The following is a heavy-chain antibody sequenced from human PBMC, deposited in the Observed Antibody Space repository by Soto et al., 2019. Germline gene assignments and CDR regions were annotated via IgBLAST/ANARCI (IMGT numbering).Heavy chain of an antibody. D-gene: IGHD3-22*01. J-gene: IGHJ3*02. V-gene: IGHV1-24*01. CDR2: FDPEDGET. Sequence: GASVKVSCKVSGYTLTELSMHWVRQAPGKGLEWMGGFDPEDGETIYAQKFQGRVTMTEDTSTDTAYMELSSLRSEDTAVYYCATVKIVVDQRDAFDIWGQGTMVTVSS. CDR1: GYTLTELS. CDR3: ATVKIVVDQRDAFDI.